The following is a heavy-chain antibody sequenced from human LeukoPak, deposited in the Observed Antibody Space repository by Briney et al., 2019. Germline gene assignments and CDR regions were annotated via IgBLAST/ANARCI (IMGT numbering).Heavy chain of an antibody. Sequence: ASVKVSCKASGGTFSSYAISWVRQAPGQGLEWMGGIIPIFGTANYAQKFQGRVTITADESTSTAYMELSGLRSEDTAVYYCARDLKGSTIFGVVIPLGGYYGMDVWGQGTTVTVSS. D-gene: IGHD3-3*01. CDR1: GGTFSSYA. V-gene: IGHV1-69*01. CDR3: ARDLKGSTIFGVVIPLGGYYGMDV. CDR2: IIPIFGTA. J-gene: IGHJ6*02.